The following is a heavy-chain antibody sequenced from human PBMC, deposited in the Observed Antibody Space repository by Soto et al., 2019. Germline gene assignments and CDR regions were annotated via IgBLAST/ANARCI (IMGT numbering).Heavy chain of an antibody. V-gene: IGHV5-51*01. D-gene: IGHD3-3*01. CDR1: GYSCTSYW. J-gene: IGHJ5*02. CDR3: ARHPFYDFWSGSQGGWFDP. CDR2: IYPGDSDT. Sequence: PGESLKISCKGSGYSCTSYWIGWVRQMPGKGLEWMGIIYPGDSDTRYSPSFQGQVTISADKSISTAYLQWSSLKASDTAMYYCARHPFYDFWSGSQGGWFDPWGQGTLVTVSS.